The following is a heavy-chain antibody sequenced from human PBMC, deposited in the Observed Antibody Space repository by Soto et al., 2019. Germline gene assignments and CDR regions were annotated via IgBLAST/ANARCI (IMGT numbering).Heavy chain of an antibody. J-gene: IGHJ4*02. V-gene: IGHV4-59*01. CDR2: IYYSGST. CDR3: ARGRYYYDSSGYYYVVYGY. Sequence: SETLSLTCTVSGGSISSYYWSWVRQPPGKGLEWIGYIYYSGSTNYNPSLKSRVTISVDTSKNQFSLKLSSVTAADTAVYYCARGRYYYDSSGYYYVVYGYWGQGTLVTVS. CDR1: GGSISSYY. D-gene: IGHD3-22*01.